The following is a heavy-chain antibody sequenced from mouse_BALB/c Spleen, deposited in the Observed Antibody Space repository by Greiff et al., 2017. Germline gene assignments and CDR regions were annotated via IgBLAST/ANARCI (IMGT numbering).Heavy chain of an antibody. CDR2: ILPGSGST. D-gene: IGHD2-1*01. J-gene: IGHJ2*01. V-gene: IGHV1-9*01. CDR3: ATYGNYGVD. Sequence: QVQLKQSGAELMKPGASVKISCKATGYTFSSYWIEWVKQRPGHGLEWIGEILPGSGSTNYNEKFKGKATFTADTSSNTAYMQLSSLTSEDSAVYYCATYGNYGVDWGQGTTLTVSS. CDR1: GYTFSSYW.